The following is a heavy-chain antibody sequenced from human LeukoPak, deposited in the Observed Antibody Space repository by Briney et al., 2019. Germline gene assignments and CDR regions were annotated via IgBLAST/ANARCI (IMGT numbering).Heavy chain of an antibody. CDR2: IIPILGIA. J-gene: IGHJ6*02. CDR3: ARGVATTKTYYYYGMDV. Sequence: SVKVYCKASGGTFSSYAISWVRQAPGQGLEWMGRIIPILGIANYAQKFQGRVTITADKSTSTAYMELSSLRSEDTAVYYCARGVATTKTYYYYGMDVWGQGTTVTVSS. V-gene: IGHV1-69*04. D-gene: IGHD5-12*01. CDR1: GGTFSSYA.